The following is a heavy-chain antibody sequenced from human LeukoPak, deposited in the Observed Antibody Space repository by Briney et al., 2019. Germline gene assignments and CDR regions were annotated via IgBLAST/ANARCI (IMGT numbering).Heavy chain of an antibody. V-gene: IGHV1-2*02. CDR3: ARTYCSSTSCPPLDY. J-gene: IGHJ4*02. Sequence: PGRSLRLSCAASGFTFRNYAMHWVRQAPGQGLEWMGWINPNSGGTNYAQKFQGRVTMTRDTSISTAYMELSRLRSDDTAVYYCARTYCSSTSCPPLDYWGQGTLVTVSS. D-gene: IGHD2-2*01. CDR1: GFTFRNYA. CDR2: INPNSGGT.